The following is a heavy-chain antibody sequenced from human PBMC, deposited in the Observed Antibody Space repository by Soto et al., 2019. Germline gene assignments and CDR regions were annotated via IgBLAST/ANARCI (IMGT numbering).Heavy chain of an antibody. CDR1: GFTFSSYW. CDR2: IKQEGSEK. CDR3: ARRYSSTFDI. J-gene: IGHJ3*02. V-gene: IGHV3-7*03. D-gene: IGHD5-18*01. Sequence: PGESLRLSCAASGFTFSSYWMSWVRQAPGKGLEWVANIKQEGSEKYYMDSVKGRFTISRDNAKNSLYLQMISLRVDDTAVYYCARRYSSTFDIWGQGTMVTVSS.